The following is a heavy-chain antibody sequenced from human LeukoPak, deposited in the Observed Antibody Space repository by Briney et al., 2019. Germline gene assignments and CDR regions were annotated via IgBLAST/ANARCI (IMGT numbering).Heavy chain of an antibody. CDR3: AREDTAMVEIDY. Sequence: ASVKVSCKASGYTFTGYYMHWVRQAPGQGLEWMGQINPNSGGTNYAQKFQGRVTMTRDTSISTAYMELSRLRSDDTAVYYCAREDTAMVEIDYWGQGTLVTVSS. CDR1: GYTFTGYY. D-gene: IGHD5-18*01. V-gene: IGHV1-2*06. J-gene: IGHJ4*02. CDR2: INPNSGGT.